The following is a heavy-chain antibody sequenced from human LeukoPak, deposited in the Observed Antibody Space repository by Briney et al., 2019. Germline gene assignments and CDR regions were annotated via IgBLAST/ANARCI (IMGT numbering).Heavy chain of an antibody. Sequence: GGSLRLSCAASGFTFSSYSMNWVRQAPGKGLEWVSSISSSSSYIYYADSVKGRFTISRDNSKNTLYLQMNSLRAEDTAVYYCAKDGYEKGQNAVDYWGQGTLVTVSS. J-gene: IGHJ4*02. CDR3: AKDGYEKGQNAVDY. CDR2: ISSSSSYI. CDR1: GFTFSSYS. D-gene: IGHD5-12*01. V-gene: IGHV3-21*04.